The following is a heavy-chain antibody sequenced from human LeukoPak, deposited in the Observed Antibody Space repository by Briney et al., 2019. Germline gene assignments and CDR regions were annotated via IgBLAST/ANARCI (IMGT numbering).Heavy chain of an antibody. J-gene: IGHJ3*02. Sequence: PGGSLRLSCAASGFPISNVWIHWVRQDPGKGLLWVSRISGDGGSTNYADSVKVRFTIPTDNATNTLYLQMSSLRAEDTALYFCTRGRTTDAFDIWGQGTMVTVSS. CDR2: ISGDGGST. CDR1: GFPISNVW. D-gene: IGHD1-1*01. CDR3: TRGRTTDAFDI. V-gene: IGHV3-74*01.